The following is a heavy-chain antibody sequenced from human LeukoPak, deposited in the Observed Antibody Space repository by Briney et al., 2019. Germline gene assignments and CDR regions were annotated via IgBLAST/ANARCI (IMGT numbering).Heavy chain of an antibody. D-gene: IGHD1-26*01. Sequence: GASVKVSCKASGGTFSSYAISWVRQAPGQVLEWMGRIIPILGIANYAQKFQGRVTITADKSTSTAYMELSSLRSEDTAVYYCASPPSGCYYFLLDYWGQGTLVTVSS. V-gene: IGHV1-69*04. J-gene: IGHJ4*02. CDR2: IIPILGIA. CDR3: ASPPSGCYYFLLDY. CDR1: GGTFSSYA.